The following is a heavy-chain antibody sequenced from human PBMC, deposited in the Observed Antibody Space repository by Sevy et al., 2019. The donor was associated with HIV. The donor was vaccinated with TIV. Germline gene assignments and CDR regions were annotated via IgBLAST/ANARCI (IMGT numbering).Heavy chain of an antibody. D-gene: IGHD2-2*01. CDR2: IKRDGSEK. V-gene: IGHV3-7*03. CDR3: ARDCSSTSCLRGLDV. Sequence: GGSLRLSCTASGFSFNMYWMSWVRQAPGQGLEWVAHIKRDGSEKYYVDSVRGRFTISRDNAKNSLYLQMNSLSAEDTAVYYCARDCSSTSCLRGLDVWGQGTTVTVSS. CDR1: GFSFNMYW. J-gene: IGHJ6*02.